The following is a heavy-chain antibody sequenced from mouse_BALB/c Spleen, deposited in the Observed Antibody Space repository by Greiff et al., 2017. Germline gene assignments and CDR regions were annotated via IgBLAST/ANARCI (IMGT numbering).Heavy chain of an antibody. J-gene: IGHJ4*01. CDR2: INPSSGYT. D-gene: IGHD1-1*01. CDR1: GYTFTSYT. V-gene: IGHV1-4*01. CDR3: ARSPHYYGSSFYAMDD. Sequence: VKLQQSGAELARPGASVKMSCKASGYTFTSYTMHWVKQRPGQGLEWIGYINPSSGYTNYNQKFKDKATLTADKSSSTAYMQLSSLTSDDSAVYYCARSPHYYGSSFYAMDDWGQGTSVTVSS.